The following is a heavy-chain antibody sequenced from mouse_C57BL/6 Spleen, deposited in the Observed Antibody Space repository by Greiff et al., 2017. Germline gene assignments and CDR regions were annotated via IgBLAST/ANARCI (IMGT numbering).Heavy chain of an antibody. V-gene: IGHV1-53*01. Sequence: VKLQQPGTELVKPGASVKLSCKASGYTFTSYWMHWVKQRPGQGLEWIGNINPSNGGTNYNEKFKSKATLTVDKSSSTAYMQLRSLTSEDSAVYYCARADYYSYFDYWGQGTTLTVSS. CDR3: ARADYYSYFDY. D-gene: IGHD2-12*01. CDR1: GYTFTSYW. J-gene: IGHJ2*01. CDR2: INPSNGGT.